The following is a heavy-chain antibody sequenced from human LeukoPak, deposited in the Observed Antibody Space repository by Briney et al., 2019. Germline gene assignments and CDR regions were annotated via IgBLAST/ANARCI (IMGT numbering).Heavy chain of an antibody. CDR3: TTGKRYDFWSGFDYYYYYYMDV. CDR1: GFTFSNAW. D-gene: IGHD3-3*01. Sequence: GGSLRLSCAASGFTFSNAWMSLVRQAPGKGLEWVGRIKSKTDGGTTDYAAPVKGRFTISRDDSKNTLYLQMNSLKTEDTAVYYCTTGKRYDFWSGFDYYYYYYMDVWGKGTTVTVSS. V-gene: IGHV3-15*01. J-gene: IGHJ6*03. CDR2: IKSKTDGGTT.